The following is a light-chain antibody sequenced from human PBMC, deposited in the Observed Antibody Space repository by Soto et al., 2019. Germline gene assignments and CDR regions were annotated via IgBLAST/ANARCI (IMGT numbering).Light chain of an antibody. CDR1: TSNIESHS. Sequence: VLTQPPSASGTPRQRIILSCSGSTSNIESHSVNWYQQVPGTAPKLLIITNNQRPSGVPDRFSGSKSGASASLAISGLQSEDEATYYCATWDDSRKGVFGTGTKVTVL. CDR2: TNN. J-gene: IGLJ1*01. CDR3: ATWDDSRKGV. V-gene: IGLV1-44*01.